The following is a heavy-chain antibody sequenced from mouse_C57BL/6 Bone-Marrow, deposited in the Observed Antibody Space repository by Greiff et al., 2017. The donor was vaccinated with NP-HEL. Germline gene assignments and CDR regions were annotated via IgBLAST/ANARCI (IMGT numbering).Heavy chain of an antibody. D-gene: IGHD1-1*01. Sequence: DVMLVESGGGLVKPGGSLKLSCAASGFTFSSYAMSWVRQTPEKRLEWVATISDGGSYTYYPDNVKGRFTISRDNAKNNLYLQMSHLKSEDTAMYYCSVITTVERFAYWGQGTLVTVSA. J-gene: IGHJ3*01. CDR2: ISDGGSYT. V-gene: IGHV5-4*03. CDR1: GFTFSSYA. CDR3: SVITTVERFAY.